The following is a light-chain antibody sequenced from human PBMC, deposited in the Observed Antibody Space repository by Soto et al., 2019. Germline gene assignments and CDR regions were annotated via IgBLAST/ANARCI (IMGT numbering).Light chain of an antibody. Sequence: EILLTQSPATLAVSPGEGATLSCRASQSVRDNLAWYQQKPGQATRLLIYRASTRATGVPARFSGSGSGTEFTLTISSLQSEDVSVYFCQHYNFWPHTFGQGTKVDIK. J-gene: IGKJ2*01. CDR1: QSVRDN. CDR2: RAS. CDR3: QHYNFWPHT. V-gene: IGKV3-15*01.